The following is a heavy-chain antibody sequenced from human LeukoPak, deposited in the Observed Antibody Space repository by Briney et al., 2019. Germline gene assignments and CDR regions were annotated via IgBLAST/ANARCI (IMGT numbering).Heavy chain of an antibody. D-gene: IGHD6-6*01. V-gene: IGHV3-33*01. CDR3: ARDPRSSSSYRFDY. CDR2: IWNDGSNK. Sequence: PGGSLRLSCAASGVIFSSYGMHWVRQAPGKGLEWVAVIWNDGSNKYYADSVKGRFTVSRDNSKNTLYLQMNSLRAEDTAVYHCARDPRSSSSYRFDYWGQGTLVTVTS. CDR1: GVIFSSYG. J-gene: IGHJ4*02.